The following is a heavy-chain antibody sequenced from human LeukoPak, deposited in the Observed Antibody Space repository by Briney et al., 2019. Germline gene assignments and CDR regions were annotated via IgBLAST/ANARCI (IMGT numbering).Heavy chain of an antibody. D-gene: IGHD5-24*01. CDR3: AKDILRWLQGAHDAFDI. J-gene: IGHJ3*02. CDR1: GFTFDDYA. V-gene: IGHV3-9*01. Sequence: GRSLRLSCAASGFTFDDYAMHWVRQAPGKGLEWVSGISWNSGSIGYADSVEGRFTISRDNAKNSLYLQMNSLRAEDTALYYCAKDILRWLQGAHDAFDIWGQGTMVTVSS. CDR2: ISWNSGSI.